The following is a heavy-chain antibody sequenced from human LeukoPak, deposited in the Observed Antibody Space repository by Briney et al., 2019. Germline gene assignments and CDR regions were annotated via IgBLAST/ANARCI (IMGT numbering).Heavy chain of an antibody. CDR1: GYTFTNYG. CDR2: ISAYTGIT. V-gene: IGHV1-18*01. CDR3: AREPGSYYGTSGFHY. D-gene: IGHD3-22*01. J-gene: IGHJ4*02. Sequence: ASVKVSCKPSGYTFTNYGVSWVRQAPGQGLEWMGWISAYTGITNYAQKFQDRVTMTPDTSTSTAYMELRSLRSDDTAVYYCAREPGSYYGTSGFHYWGQGTLVTVSS.